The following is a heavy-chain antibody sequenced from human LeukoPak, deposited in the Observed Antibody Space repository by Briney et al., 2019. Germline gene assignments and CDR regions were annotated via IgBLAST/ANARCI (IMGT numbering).Heavy chain of an antibody. D-gene: IGHD3-10*01. J-gene: IGHJ3*02. CDR3: AREGVHDAFDI. CDR1: GYTFTSSY. V-gene: IGHV1-46*01. CDR2: INPSGGST. Sequence: GASVKVSCKASGYTFTSSYMHWVRQAPGQGLEWMGIINPSGGSTSYAQKFQGRVTMTRDTSTSTVYMELSSLRSEDTAVYYCAREGVHDAFDIWGQGTMVTVSS.